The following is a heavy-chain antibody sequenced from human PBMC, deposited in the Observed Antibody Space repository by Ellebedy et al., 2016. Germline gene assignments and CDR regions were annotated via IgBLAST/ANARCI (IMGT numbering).Heavy chain of an antibody. D-gene: IGHD6-19*01. Sequence: ASVKVSCKASGYTFTSYGISWVRQAPGEGLEWMGWISAYNGNINYAQKLQGRVTMTTDTSTNTAYMEVRSLRSDDTAVYYCARLRWLGPIDNWGQGTLVTVSS. V-gene: IGHV1-18*01. CDR3: ARLRWLGPIDN. CDR1: GYTFTSYG. CDR2: ISAYNGNI. J-gene: IGHJ4*02.